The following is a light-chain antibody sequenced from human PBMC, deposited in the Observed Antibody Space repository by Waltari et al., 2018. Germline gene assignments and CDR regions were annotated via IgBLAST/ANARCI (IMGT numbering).Light chain of an antibody. V-gene: IGKV3-15*01. J-gene: IGKJ1*01. CDR3: QQYHDWPRT. CDR1: QSVGPN. Sequence: DIVMTQYPATLSVSQRERDTLSCRASQSVGPNLDWYQQKPGQAPRVLIYGASTRPAGVPGTFSGSGSGTEFTLTISSVQSEDLAVYYCQQYHDWPRTFGQGTKVEFK. CDR2: GAS.